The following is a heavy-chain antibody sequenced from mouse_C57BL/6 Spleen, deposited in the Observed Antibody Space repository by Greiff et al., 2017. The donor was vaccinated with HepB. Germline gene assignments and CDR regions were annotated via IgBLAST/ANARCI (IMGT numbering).Heavy chain of an antibody. D-gene: IGHD3-1*01. CDR3: ARSGAGRYFDV. CDR1: GYTFTDYN. J-gene: IGHJ1*03. Sequence: EVQLQESGPELVKPGASVKMSCKASGYTFTDYNMHWVKQSHGKSLEWIGYINPNNGGTSYNQKFKGKATLTVNKSSSTAYMELRSLTSEDSAVYYCARSGAGRYFDVWGTGTTVTVSS. V-gene: IGHV1-22*01. CDR2: INPNNGGT.